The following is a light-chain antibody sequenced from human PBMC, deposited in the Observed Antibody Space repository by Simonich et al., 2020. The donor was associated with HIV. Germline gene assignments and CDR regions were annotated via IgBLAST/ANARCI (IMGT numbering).Light chain of an antibody. Sequence: DIQMTQSPSYVSASVGDRVTITCRASQGVSSWLAWSQQKPGKAPKLLIYAASSLQSGVPSRFSGSGSGTDFTLTISSLQPEDFATYYCQQANSFPYTFGQGTKVEIK. J-gene: IGKJ2*01. CDR2: AAS. CDR1: QGVSSW. CDR3: QQANSFPYT. V-gene: IGKV1-12*01.